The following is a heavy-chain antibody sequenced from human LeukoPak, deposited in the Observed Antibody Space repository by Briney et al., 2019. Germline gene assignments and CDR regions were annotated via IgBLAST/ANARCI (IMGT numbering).Heavy chain of an antibody. J-gene: IGHJ3*02. V-gene: IGHV1-18*01. CDR2: ISAYNGNT. CDR1: GYTFTSYG. CDR3: ARWVELRKAFDI. D-gene: IGHD1-7*01. Sequence: ASVKVSCKASGYTFTSYGISWVRQAPGQGLEWMGWISAYNGNTNYAQKLQGRVTITTDESTSTAYMELSSLRSEDTAVYYCARWVELRKAFDIWGQGTMVTVSS.